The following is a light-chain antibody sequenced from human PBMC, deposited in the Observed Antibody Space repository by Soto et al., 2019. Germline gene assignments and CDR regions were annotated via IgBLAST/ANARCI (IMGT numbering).Light chain of an antibody. CDR2: EIN. J-gene: IGLJ1*01. CDR3: RSFAGSNNFPYV. V-gene: IGLV2-8*01. CDR1: ISDVGAYDY. Sequence: QAFLNRPPCASGSPGQSVPIACTGTISDVGAYDYVSWYQQHPGKAPKLMIYEINKRPSGVPDRFSGSKSGNTASLTVSGLQAEDEADYYCRSFAGSNNFPYVFGTGTKAPS.